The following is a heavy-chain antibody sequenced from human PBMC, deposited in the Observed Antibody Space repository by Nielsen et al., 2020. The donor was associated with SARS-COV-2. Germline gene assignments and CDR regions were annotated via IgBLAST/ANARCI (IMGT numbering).Heavy chain of an antibody. CDR2: IHYSGTA. V-gene: IGHV4-59*01. Sequence: SETLSLTCTVSTGINNYYWSWIRQPPGKGLEWLAYIHYSGTANYNPSLKSRGLVSIDTSKNQFSLKLSSVTAADTAVYYCATDGFSFGTFDYWGQGALVTDSS. D-gene: IGHD1-1*01. CDR3: ATDGFSFGTFDY. J-gene: IGHJ4*02. CDR1: TGINNYY.